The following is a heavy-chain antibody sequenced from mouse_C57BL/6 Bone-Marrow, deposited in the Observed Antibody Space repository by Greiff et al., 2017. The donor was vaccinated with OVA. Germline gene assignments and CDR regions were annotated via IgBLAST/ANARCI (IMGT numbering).Heavy chain of an antibody. CDR2: ISSGSSTI. V-gene: IGHV5-17*01. CDR3: ARGGTPTTVVARGYFDV. J-gene: IGHJ1*03. CDR1: GFTFSDYG. D-gene: IGHD1-1*01. Sequence: EVKLVESGGGLVKPGGSLKLSCAASGFTFSDYGMHWVRQAPEKGLEWVAYISSGSSTIYYADTVKGRFTISRDNAKNTLFLQMTSLRSEDTAMYYCARGGTPTTVVARGYFDVWGTGTTVTVSS.